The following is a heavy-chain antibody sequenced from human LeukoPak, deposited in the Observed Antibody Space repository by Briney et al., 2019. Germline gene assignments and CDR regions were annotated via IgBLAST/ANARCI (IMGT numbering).Heavy chain of an antibody. CDR3: ARHDQVSTSSPKFNDAFDI. Sequence: KPSETLSLTCTVSGDSMTSYYWSWIRQPPGKGLEWIGNIYYSGTSNYNPALRSRVTISEDTSKNQFSLELNSVTVADTAVYYCARHDQVSTSSPKFNDAFDIWGQGTMVTVSP. CDR2: IYYSGTS. V-gene: IGHV4-59*08. D-gene: IGHD2-2*01. J-gene: IGHJ3*02. CDR1: GDSMTSYY.